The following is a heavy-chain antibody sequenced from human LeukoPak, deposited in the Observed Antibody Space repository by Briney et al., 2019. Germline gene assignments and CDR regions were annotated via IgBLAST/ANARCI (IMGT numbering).Heavy chain of an antibody. Sequence: VGSLRLSCAASGFTFDDYAMHWVRQAPGKGLVWVSRINTDGSSTSYADSVKGRFTISRDNAKNTLYLQMNSLRAEDTAVYYCARGVAGRLYNWFDPWGQGTLVTVSS. J-gene: IGHJ5*02. CDR2: INTDGSST. D-gene: IGHD6-19*01. V-gene: IGHV3-74*01. CDR3: ARGVAGRLYNWFDP. CDR1: GFTFDDYA.